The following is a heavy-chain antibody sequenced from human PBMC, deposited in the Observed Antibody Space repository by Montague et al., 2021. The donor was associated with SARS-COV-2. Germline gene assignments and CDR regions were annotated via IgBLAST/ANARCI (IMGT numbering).Heavy chain of an antibody. CDR2: IYYSGST. Sequence: SETLSLTCTVSGGSLSSYYWSWIRQPPGKGLEWIGYIYYSGSTNXNPSLKSRVTISVDTSKNQLSLKLSSVTAADTAVYYCARLGLLWFGELWNWGQGTLVTVSS. V-gene: IGHV4-59*08. D-gene: IGHD3-10*01. CDR3: ARLGLLWFGELWN. J-gene: IGHJ4*02. CDR1: GGSLSSYY.